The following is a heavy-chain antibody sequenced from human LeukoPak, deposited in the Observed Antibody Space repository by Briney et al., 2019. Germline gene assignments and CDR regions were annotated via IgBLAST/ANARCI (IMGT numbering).Heavy chain of an antibody. D-gene: IGHD6-6*01. Sequence: PGGSLRLSCAASGFTFSSYAMSWVRQAPGKGLEWVSAISGSGGSTYYADSVKGRFTISRDNSKNTLYLQMNSLRAEDTAVYYCARGHNSSSSGFYYYYMAVGAEGPRSPSP. CDR3: ARGHNSSSSGFYYYYMAV. J-gene: IGHJ6*03. V-gene: IGHV3-23*01. CDR2: ISGSGGST. CDR1: GFTFSSYA.